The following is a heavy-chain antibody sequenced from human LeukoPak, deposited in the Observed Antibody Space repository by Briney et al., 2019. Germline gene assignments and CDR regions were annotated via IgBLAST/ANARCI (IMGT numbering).Heavy chain of an antibody. J-gene: IGHJ5*02. V-gene: IGHV4-34*01. CDR1: GGSFSDYY. CDR3: AQGHDYGDYLNWFDP. D-gene: IGHD4-17*01. Sequence: SETLSLTCAVYGGSFSDYYWSWIRQPPGKGLDWIGEINHSGSTNYNPSLKSRVTTSVDTSKNQFSLKPSSVTAADTAVYYCAQGHDYGDYLNWFDPWGQGTLVTVSS. CDR2: INHSGST.